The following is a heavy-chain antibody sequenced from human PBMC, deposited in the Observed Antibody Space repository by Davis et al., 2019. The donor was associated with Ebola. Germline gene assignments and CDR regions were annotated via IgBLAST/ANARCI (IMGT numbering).Heavy chain of an antibody. J-gene: IGHJ4*02. CDR3: ARNPTTIDYELLLGYFDY. D-gene: IGHD4-17*01. CDR2: IFSNDEK. V-gene: IGHV2-26*01. CDR1: GFSLSNARMG. Sequence: SGPTLVKPPETLTLTCTVSGFSLSNARMGVSWIRQPPGKALEWLAHIFSNDEKSYSTSLKSRLTISKDTSKSQVVLTMTNMDPVDTATYYCARNPTTIDYELLLGYFDYWGQGTLVTVSS.